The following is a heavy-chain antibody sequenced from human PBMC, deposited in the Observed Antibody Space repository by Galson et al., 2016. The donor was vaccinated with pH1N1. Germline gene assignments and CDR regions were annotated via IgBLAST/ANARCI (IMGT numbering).Heavy chain of an antibody. Sequence: SVKVSCKASGYTFTGYYMHWVRQAPGQGLEWMGRINPSSGGTKYAQNFQDRVTMTWDTSITTAYMELSRLRSDDTAMFYCARARDWYFDVWGRGTLVSVSS. CDR2: INPSSGGT. CDR3: ARARDWYFDV. J-gene: IGHJ2*01. V-gene: IGHV1-2*06. CDR1: GYTFTGYY.